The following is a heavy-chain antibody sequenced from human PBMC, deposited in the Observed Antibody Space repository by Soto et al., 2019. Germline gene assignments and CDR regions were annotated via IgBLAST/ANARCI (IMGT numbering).Heavy chain of an antibody. CDR1: GYIFTDYL. CDR2: INPKSDGT. Sequence: QVQLLQSGAEVKKPGASVRVSCKASGYIFTDYLIYWVRQVPGQGLEWMGRINPKSDGTALAQSFQGRVSMAKDTSKSAIFLEVYNLRSDDTAVYFCARGESTDCSTGVCPFNYNYHLDVWGQGTAVTV. CDR3: ARGESTDCSTGVCPFNYNYHLDV. V-gene: IGHV1-2*02. J-gene: IGHJ6*02. D-gene: IGHD3-16*01.